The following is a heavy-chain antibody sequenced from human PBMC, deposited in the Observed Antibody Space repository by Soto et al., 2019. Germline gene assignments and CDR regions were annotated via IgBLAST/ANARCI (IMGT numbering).Heavy chain of an antibody. V-gene: IGHV3-48*01. D-gene: IGHD1-1*01. CDR2: ISSSSNK. Sequence: GGSLRLSCAASGFTFSSHSMNWVRQAPGKGLEWVSYISSSSNKYYADSVKGRFTISRDNSKNTLYLQMNSLRAEDTAVYYSNNADYWGQGTLVTVS. CDR3: NNADY. J-gene: IGHJ4*02. CDR1: GFTFSSHS.